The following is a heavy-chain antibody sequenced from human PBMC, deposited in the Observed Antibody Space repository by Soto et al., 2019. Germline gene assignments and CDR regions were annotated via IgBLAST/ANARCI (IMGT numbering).Heavy chain of an antibody. CDR3: ARAVAAGGSY. CDR1: GFTLSSYW. J-gene: IGHJ4*02. V-gene: IGHV3-7*01. D-gene: IGHD6-13*01. CDR2: IKQDGSQK. Sequence: PGGSLRLSCAASGFTLSSYWMSWVRQAPGKGLEWVANIKQDGSQKYYVDSVKGRFTISRDNAKNSVYLQMNSLRAEDTAVYYCARAVAAGGSYWGQGTLVTV.